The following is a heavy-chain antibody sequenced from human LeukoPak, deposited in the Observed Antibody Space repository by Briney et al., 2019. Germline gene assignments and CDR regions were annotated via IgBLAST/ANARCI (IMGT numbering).Heavy chain of an antibody. CDR2: ISYSGST. J-gene: IGHJ6*02. D-gene: IGHD3-3*01. CDR3: ARHIPLIWSSGYYYGMDV. V-gene: IGHV4-59*08. CDR1: DGSISNYY. Sequence: PSETLSLTCTVSDGSISNYYWSWIRQPPGKGLEWIGYISYSGSTNYNPSLRSRVAISEDTSRNQFSLRLNSVTAADTAVYYCARHIPLIWSSGYYYGMDVWGQGTTVTVSS.